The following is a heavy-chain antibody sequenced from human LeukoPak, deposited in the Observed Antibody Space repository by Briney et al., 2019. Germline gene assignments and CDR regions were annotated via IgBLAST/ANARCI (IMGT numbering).Heavy chain of an antibody. Sequence: GSLRLSCAASGFTFTNAWMYWVRQAPGKGLEWIGEINHSGSTNYNPSLKSRVTISLDTSKNQFSLKLTSVTAADTAVYYCAREKTYYDSIGNYYGGVFDYWGQGTLVTVSS. CDR2: INHSGST. CDR3: AREKTYYDSIGNYYGGVFDY. CDR1: GFTFTNAW. V-gene: IGHV4-34*01. J-gene: IGHJ4*02. D-gene: IGHD3-22*01.